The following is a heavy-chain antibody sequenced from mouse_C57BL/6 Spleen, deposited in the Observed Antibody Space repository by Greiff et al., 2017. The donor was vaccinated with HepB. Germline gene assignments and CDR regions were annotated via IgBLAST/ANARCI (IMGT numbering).Heavy chain of an antibody. CDR1: GYTFTDYN. J-gene: IGHJ4*01. CDR3: ARDYYGPSEAMDY. Sequence: EVKLMESGPELVKPGASVKIPCKASGYTFTDYNMDWVKQSHGKSLEWIGDINPNNGGTIYNQKFKGKATLTVDKSSSTAYMELRSLTSEDTAVYYCARDYYGPSEAMDYWGQGTSVTVSS. V-gene: IGHV1-18*01. CDR2: INPNNGGT. D-gene: IGHD1-1*01.